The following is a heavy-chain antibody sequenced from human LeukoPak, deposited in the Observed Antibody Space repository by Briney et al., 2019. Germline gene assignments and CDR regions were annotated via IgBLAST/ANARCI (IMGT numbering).Heavy chain of an antibody. CDR3: ARDGHYDTRSFDY. J-gene: IGHJ4*02. CDR2: ISSSSSYI. V-gene: IGHV3-21*01. D-gene: IGHD3-22*01. CDR1: GFTFSSYS. Sequence: GGSLRLSCAASGFTFSSYSMNWVRQAPGKGLEWDSSISSSSSYIYYADSVKGRFTISRDNAKNSLYLQMNSLRAEDTAVYYCARDGHYDTRSFDYWGQGTLVTVSS.